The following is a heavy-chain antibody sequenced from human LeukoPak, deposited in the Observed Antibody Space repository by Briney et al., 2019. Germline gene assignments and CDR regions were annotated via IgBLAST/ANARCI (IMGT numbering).Heavy chain of an antibody. D-gene: IGHD4-17*01. CDR1: GGSISSYY. CDR3: ARDETVTTFRGRYYYFDY. V-gene: IGHV4-4*07. Sequence: SETLSLTCTASGGSISSYYWSWIRQPAGKGLEWIGRIYTSGSTNYNPSLKSRVTISVDTSKNQFSLKLSSVTAADTAVYYCARDETVTTFRGRYYYFDYWGQGTLVTVSS. J-gene: IGHJ4*02. CDR2: IYTSGST.